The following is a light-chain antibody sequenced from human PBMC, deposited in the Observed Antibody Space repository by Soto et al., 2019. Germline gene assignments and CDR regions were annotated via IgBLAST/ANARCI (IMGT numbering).Light chain of an antibody. J-gene: IGKJ1*01. Sequence: DIQMTQSPSTLSASVGDRVPITCRASQSISSWLAWYQQKPGKAPKLLIYKASSLESGVPSRFSGSGSGTEFTLTISSLQPDDFATYYCQQYNSYPWTFGQGTKVEI. V-gene: IGKV1-5*03. CDR1: QSISSW. CDR3: QQYNSYPWT. CDR2: KAS.